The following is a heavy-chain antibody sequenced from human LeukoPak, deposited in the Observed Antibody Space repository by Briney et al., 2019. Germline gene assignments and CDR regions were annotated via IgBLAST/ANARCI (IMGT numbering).Heavy chain of an antibody. V-gene: IGHV3-23*01. J-gene: IGHJ4*02. Sequence: GGSLRPSCAASGFTFSNYAMSWVRQAPGKGLEWVSGITGSGAITYSADSVKGRFTISRDNSKNMLYLQMNSLRAEDTAVYYCAKATLASCSGGICYPHDYWGQGTLVTVSS. D-gene: IGHD2-15*01. CDR2: ITGSGAIT. CDR1: GFTFSNYA. CDR3: AKATLASCSGGICYPHDY.